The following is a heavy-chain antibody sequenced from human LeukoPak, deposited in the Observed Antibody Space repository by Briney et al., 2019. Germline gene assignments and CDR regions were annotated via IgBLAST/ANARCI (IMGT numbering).Heavy chain of an antibody. D-gene: IGHD3-9*01. V-gene: IGHV3-53*01. CDR2: IYSGGST. CDR1: GFTVSSNY. CDR3: ARASSVLRYFDWLPGPFDY. J-gene: IGHJ4*02. Sequence: PGGSLRLSCAASGFTVSSNYMSWVRQALGKGLEWVSVIYSGGSTYYADSVKGRFTISRDNSKNTLYLQMNSLRAEDTAVYYCARASSVLRYFDWLPGPFDYWGQGTLVTVSS.